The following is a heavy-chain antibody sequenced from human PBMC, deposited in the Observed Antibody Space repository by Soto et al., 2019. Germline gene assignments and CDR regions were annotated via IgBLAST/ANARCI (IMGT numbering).Heavy chain of an antibody. CDR1: GGSFSGYY. D-gene: IGHD3-22*01. Sequence: SETLSLTCAVYGGSFSGYYWSWIRQPPGKGLEWIGEINHSGSTNYNPSLKSRVTISVDTSKNQFSLKLSSVTAADTAVYYCASGPPRLLLDYWGQGTLVTVSS. J-gene: IGHJ4*02. CDR3: ASGPPRLLLDY. V-gene: IGHV4-34*01. CDR2: INHSGST.